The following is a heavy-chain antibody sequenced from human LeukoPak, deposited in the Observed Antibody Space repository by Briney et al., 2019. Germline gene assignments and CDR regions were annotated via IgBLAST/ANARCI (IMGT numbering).Heavy chain of an antibody. CDR3: AREWPGGPFDY. CDR1: GYTFTSYG. Sequence: EASVKVSCKASGYTFTSYGISWVRQAPGQGLEWMGWINPNSGGTNYAQKFQGRVTMTRDTSISTAYMELSRLRSDDTAVYYCAREWPGGPFDYWGQGTLVTVSS. D-gene: IGHD3-10*01. V-gene: IGHV1-2*02. CDR2: INPNSGGT. J-gene: IGHJ4*02.